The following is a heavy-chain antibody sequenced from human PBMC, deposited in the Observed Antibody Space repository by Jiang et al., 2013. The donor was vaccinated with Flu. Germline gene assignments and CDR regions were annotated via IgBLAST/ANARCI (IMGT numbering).Heavy chain of an antibody. CDR3: ARRLPIAVAATCFDY. J-gene: IGHJ4*02. CDR2: IYYSGST. CDR1: GGSISSFY. D-gene: IGHD6-19*01. Sequence: PGLVKPSETLSLTCTVSGGSISSFYWSWIRQPPGKGLEWIGYIYYSGSTNYNPSLKSRVTISVDTSKNQFSLKLSSVTAADTAVYYCARRLPIAVAATCFDYWGQGTLVTVSS. V-gene: IGHV4-59*08.